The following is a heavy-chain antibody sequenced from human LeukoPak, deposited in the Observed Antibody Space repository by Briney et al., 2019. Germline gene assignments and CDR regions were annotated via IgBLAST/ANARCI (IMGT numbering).Heavy chain of an antibody. V-gene: IGHV3-15*01. CDR3: TTDLPHRAAHDY. D-gene: IGHD6-13*01. J-gene: IGHJ4*02. CDR1: GFTVSSNY. Sequence: PGGSLRLSCAASGFTVSSNYMSWVRQAPGKGLEWVGRIKSKTDGGTTDYAAPVKGRFTISRDDSKNTLYLQMNSLKTEDTAVYYCTTDLPHRAAHDYWGQGTLVTVSS. CDR2: IKSKTDGGTT.